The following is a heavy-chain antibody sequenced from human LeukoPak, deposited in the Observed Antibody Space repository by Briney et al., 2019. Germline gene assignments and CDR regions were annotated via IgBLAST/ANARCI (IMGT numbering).Heavy chain of an antibody. CDR3: ARGEEKAYYYGSSGYLGDY. Sequence: ASVKVSCKASGGTFSSYAISWVRQAPGQGLEWMGWINPNSGGTNYAQKFQDRVTMTRDTSISTAYMELSRLRSDDTAVYYCARGEEKAYYYGSSGYLGDYWGQGTLVTVSS. CDR1: GGTFSSYA. CDR2: INPNSGGT. J-gene: IGHJ4*02. D-gene: IGHD3-22*01. V-gene: IGHV1-2*02.